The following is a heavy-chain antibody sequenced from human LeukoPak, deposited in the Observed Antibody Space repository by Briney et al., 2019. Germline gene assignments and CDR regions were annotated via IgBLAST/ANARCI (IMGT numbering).Heavy chain of an antibody. D-gene: IGHD5-18*01. CDR2: MYYSGNP. Sequence: PSETLSLTCTVSGGSMSNSNYYWGWIRQPPGKGLEWIGSMYYSGNPYYNPSLKSRVTLSVDTSKNQFSVKLSSVTAADTAVYYCARHGGYTMYYFDYWGQGALVTVSS. V-gene: IGHV4-39*01. CDR1: GGSMSNSNYY. CDR3: ARHGGYTMYYFDY. J-gene: IGHJ4*02.